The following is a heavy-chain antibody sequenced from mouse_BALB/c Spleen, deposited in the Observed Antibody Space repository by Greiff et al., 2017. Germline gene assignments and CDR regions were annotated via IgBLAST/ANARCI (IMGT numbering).Heavy chain of an antibody. CDR2: INPSNGRT. CDR1: GYTFTSYW. V-gene: IGHV1S81*02. Sequence: QVQLQQPGAELVKPGASVKLSCKASGYTFTSYWMHWVKQRPGQGLEWIGEINPSNGRTNYNEKFKSKATLTVDKSSSTAYMQLSSLTSEDSAVYYCARCLLRNYYAMDYWGQGTSVTVSS. J-gene: IGHJ4*01. CDR3: ARCLLRNYYAMDY. D-gene: IGHD2-10*01.